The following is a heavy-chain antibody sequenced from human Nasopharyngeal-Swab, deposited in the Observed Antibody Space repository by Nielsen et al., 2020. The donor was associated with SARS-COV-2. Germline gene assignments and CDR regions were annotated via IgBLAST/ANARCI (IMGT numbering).Heavy chain of an antibody. D-gene: IGHD3-3*01. V-gene: IGHV3-11*04. CDR3: ARGLTIFDWFDP. J-gene: IGHJ5*02. CDR2: ISSSGSMI. CDR1: GFTFSDYY. Sequence: GESLKISCAASGFTFSDYYTSWIRQAPGKGLEWVSYISSSGSMICYADSVKGRFTISRDNAKNSLYLQMNSLRAEDTAVYYCARGLTIFDWFDPWGQGTLVSVSS.